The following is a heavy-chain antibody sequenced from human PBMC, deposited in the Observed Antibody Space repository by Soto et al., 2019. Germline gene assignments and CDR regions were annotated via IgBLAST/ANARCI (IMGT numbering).Heavy chain of an antibody. D-gene: IGHD4-17*01. CDR1: GGSFSGYY. CDR2: INHSGST. Sequence: SETLSLTCAVYGGSFSGYYWSWIRQPPGKGLEWIGEINHSGSTNYNPSLKSRVTISVDTSKNQFSLKLSSVTAADTAVYYCARGTVTWYFDYWGQGTLVTVSS. V-gene: IGHV4-34*01. J-gene: IGHJ4*02. CDR3: ARGTVTWYFDY.